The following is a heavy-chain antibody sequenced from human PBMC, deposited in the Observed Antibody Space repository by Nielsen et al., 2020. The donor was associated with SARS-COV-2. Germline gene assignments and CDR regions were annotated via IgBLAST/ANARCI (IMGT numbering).Heavy chain of an antibody. CDR2: ISGSGGST. V-gene: IGHV3-23*01. CDR3: AKETYYYDSSGYSESAFDY. CDR1: GFTLSSYA. D-gene: IGHD3-22*01. J-gene: IGHJ4*02. Sequence: GESLKISCAASGFTLSSYAMHWVRQAPGKGLEWVSAISGSGGSTYYADSVKGRFTISRDNSKNTLYLQMNSLRAEDTAVYYCAKETYYYDSSGYSESAFDYWGQGTLVTVSS.